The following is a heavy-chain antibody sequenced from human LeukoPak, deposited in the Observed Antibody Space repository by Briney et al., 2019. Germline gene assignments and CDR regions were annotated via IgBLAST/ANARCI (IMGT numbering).Heavy chain of an antibody. CDR3: AGGIAAHDT. Sequence: GGSLRLSCAASGFTFSSYSMNWVRQAPGKGLEWVSYISSSSSTIYYADSVKGRFTISRDNAKNTLYLQMNSLRAEDTAVYYCAGGIAAHDTWGQGTLVTVSS. CDR1: GFTFSSYS. V-gene: IGHV3-48*04. J-gene: IGHJ4*02. D-gene: IGHD6-13*01. CDR2: ISSSSSTI.